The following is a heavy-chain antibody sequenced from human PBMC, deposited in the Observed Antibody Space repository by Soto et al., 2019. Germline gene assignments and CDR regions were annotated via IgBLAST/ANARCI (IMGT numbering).Heavy chain of an antibody. CDR1: GYSFSDYF. CDR2: INPKTAAT. D-gene: IGHD1-26*01. Sequence: QVQLVQSGAEVKKSGASVKVSCKPSGYSFSDYFIQWVRQAPGQGLEWVAWINPKTAATNYAKKFQGRVSLTWDTSCTTAYMELTRLMPDDTAVYYCARIKWGLNYYNGMDVWGQGTTVIVSS. CDR3: ARIKWGLNYYNGMDV. V-gene: IGHV1-2*02. J-gene: IGHJ6*02.